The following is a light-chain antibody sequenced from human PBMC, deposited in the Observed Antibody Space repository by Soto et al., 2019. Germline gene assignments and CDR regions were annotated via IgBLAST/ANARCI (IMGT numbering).Light chain of an antibody. Sequence: QSVLTQPASVSGSPGQSINISCTGTSSDIGSYDYVSWYQQHPGKAPNLIIYEVTDRPSGVSNRFSGSKSGNTASLTISGLQAEDEADYYCSSFTRTITRLFCSGIKFTVL. V-gene: IGLV2-14*01. CDR1: SSDIGSYDY. CDR3: SSFTRTITRL. J-gene: IGLJ1*01. CDR2: EVT.